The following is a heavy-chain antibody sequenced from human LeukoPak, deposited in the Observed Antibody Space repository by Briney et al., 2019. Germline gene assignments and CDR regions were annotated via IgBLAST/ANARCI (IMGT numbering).Heavy chain of an antibody. CDR1: GGSIINDF. J-gene: IGHJ4*02. Sequence: SETLSLTCTVSGGSIINDFWTWIRQPAGKGREWIGRIYSGGTTNYNPSLKSRVTMSVDTSKNQFSLKLNSVTAADTAVYYCARNFRGGSTYLDYWGQGTLVTVSS. D-gene: IGHD3-3*01. CDR2: IYSGGTT. V-gene: IGHV4-4*07. CDR3: ARNFRGGSTYLDY.